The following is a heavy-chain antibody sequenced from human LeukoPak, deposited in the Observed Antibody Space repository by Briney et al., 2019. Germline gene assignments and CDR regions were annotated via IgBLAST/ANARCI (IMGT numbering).Heavy chain of an antibody. V-gene: IGHV4-34*01. CDR3: ASRPSSSWYETFGY. CDR1: GGSFSGYY. J-gene: IGHJ4*02. D-gene: IGHD6-13*01. Sequence: SETLSLTCAVYGGSFSGYYWSWIRQPPGKGLEWIGEINHRRSTYYNPSLKSRVTISVDTSKNQFSLKLSSVTAADTAVYYCASRPSSSWYETFGYWGQGTLVTVSS. CDR2: INHRRST.